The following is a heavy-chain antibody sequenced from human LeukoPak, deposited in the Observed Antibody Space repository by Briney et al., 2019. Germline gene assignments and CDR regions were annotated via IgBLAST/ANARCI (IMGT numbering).Heavy chain of an antibody. D-gene: IGHD3-10*01. Sequence: PSETLSLTCTVSGGSISSYYWSWIRQPPGKGLEWIGYIYASGSTSYNPSLKSRVTLSVDTSKDQFSLKLSSVTAADTAEYYCARHGSIRSPLGPWGQGTLVTVSS. CDR3: ARHGSIRSPLGP. J-gene: IGHJ5*02. CDR1: GGSISSYY. CDR2: IYASGST. V-gene: IGHV4-4*09.